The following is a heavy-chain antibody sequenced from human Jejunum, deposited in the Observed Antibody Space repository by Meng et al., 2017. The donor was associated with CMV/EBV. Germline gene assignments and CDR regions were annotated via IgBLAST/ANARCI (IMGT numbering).Heavy chain of an antibody. CDR3: ARASYGSGSPLGESWFDP. Sequence: QLQLHGARPGLLKPSQTPSLPCPASGVSISSRGYCRSWLRQDPGMGLEWIGFNQTSGSTYYHPSHKSRVTISADTPKNQLAPKLSSVTAADTAVYYCARASYGSGSPLGESWFDPRGQGTLVTVSS. V-gene: IGHV4-31*03. D-gene: IGHD3-10*01. CDR2: NQTSGST. CDR1: GVSISSRGYC. J-gene: IGHJ5*02.